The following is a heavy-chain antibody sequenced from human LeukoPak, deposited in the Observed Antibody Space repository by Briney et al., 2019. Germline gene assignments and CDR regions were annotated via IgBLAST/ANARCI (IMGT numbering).Heavy chain of an antibody. CDR1: GGSFSGYY. CDR3: ARGLRIQLWLRFDP. V-gene: IGHV4-34*01. Sequence: SETLSLTCAVYGGSFSGYYWSWIRQPPGKGLEWIGEINHSGRTNYNPSLKSRVTMSVDTSKNQFSLKLTSVPAADTAVYYCARGLRIQLWLRFDPWGQGTLVTVSS. J-gene: IGHJ5*02. D-gene: IGHD5-18*01. CDR2: INHSGRT.